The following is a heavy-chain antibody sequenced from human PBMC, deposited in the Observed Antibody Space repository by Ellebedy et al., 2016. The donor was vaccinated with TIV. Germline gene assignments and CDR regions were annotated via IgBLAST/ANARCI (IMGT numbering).Heavy chain of an antibody. D-gene: IGHD3-3*01. Sequence: MPSETLSLTCAVYGGSFSGYYWSWIRQPPGKGLEWIGEINHSGSTNYNPSLKSRVTISVDTSKNQFSLKLSSVTAADTAVYYCARGGSYYDFWSGYYNWFDPWGQGTLVTVSS. CDR2: INHSGST. CDR1: GGSFSGYY. J-gene: IGHJ5*02. V-gene: IGHV4-34*01. CDR3: ARGGSYYDFWSGYYNWFDP.